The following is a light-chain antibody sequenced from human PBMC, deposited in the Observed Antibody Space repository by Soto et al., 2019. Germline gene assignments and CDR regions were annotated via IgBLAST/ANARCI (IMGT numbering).Light chain of an antibody. Sequence: QSVLTQPPSASGSPGQSVTISCTGTSNDVGGYNFVSWYQQHPGKAPKVMIYEVSKRPSGVPDRFSGSKSGNTASLTVSGLQAEDEADYYCSAYAGSNKEVFGSGTKVTVL. J-gene: IGLJ1*01. V-gene: IGLV2-8*01. CDR1: SNDVGGYNF. CDR3: SAYAGSNKEV. CDR2: EVS.